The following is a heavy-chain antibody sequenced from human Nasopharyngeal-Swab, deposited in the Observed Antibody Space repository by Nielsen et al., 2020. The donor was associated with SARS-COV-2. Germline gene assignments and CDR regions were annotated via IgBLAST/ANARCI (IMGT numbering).Heavy chain of an antibody. CDR2: ISGSGSYV. CDR3: ARIAGRGSIYYYYMDV. D-gene: IGHD1-26*01. V-gene: IGHV3-21*01. CDR1: GFTFNSYS. J-gene: IGHJ6*03. Sequence: GSLRLSCAGSGFTFNSYSMIWVRQVPREGLEWVSSISGSGSYVYYADSVKGRFTISKDSAKNSLHLQMNSLRAEDTAVYFCARIAGRGSIYYYYMDVWDTGTTVTVSS.